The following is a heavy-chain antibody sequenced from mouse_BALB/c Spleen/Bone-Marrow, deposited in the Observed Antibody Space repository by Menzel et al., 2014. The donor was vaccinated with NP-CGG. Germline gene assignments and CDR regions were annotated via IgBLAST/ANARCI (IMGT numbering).Heavy chain of an antibody. Sequence: QVQLQQSGAELVRPGASVKLSCKAPGYSFTSYWMNWVKQRPGLGLVWIGMIIPSASETRLNQKFKDKATLPVDKSSSTAYMQLSSARSEDSAGYYCARMERTGMNYWGQGTTLTVSS. J-gene: IGHJ2*01. D-gene: IGHD4-1*01. V-gene: IGHV1S82*01. CDR2: IIPSASET. CDR1: GYSFTSYW. CDR3: ARMERTGMNY.